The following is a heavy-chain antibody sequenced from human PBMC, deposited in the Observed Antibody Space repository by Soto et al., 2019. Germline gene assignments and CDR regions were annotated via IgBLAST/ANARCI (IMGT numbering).Heavy chain of an antibody. Sequence: QVQLVESGGGVVRPGTSLRLSCAATGFSFSAHGMHWVRQAPGKGLEWLAVINDGSEEGYADSVRGRFTISRDNARNILYLQIGNLRAEDSALYYCARDDLFVDNGLDHCGQGTLVTVSS. CDR3: ARDDLFVDNGLDH. CDR2: INDGSEE. V-gene: IGHV3-33*01. CDR1: GFSFSAHG. J-gene: IGHJ4*02. D-gene: IGHD1-1*01.